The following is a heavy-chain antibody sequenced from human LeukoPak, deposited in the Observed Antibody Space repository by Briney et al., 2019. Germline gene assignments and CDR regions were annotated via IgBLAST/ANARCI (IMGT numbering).Heavy chain of an antibody. CDR2: IYSGGST. Sequence: GGSLRLSCAASGFTFSSYWMNWVRQAPGKGLEWVSVIYSGGSTYYADSVKGRFTISRDNSKNTLYLQMNSLRAEDTAVYYCATSPANWGSADYWGQGTLVTVSS. CDR1: GFTFSSYW. V-gene: IGHV3-66*01. CDR3: ATSPANWGSADY. D-gene: IGHD7-27*01. J-gene: IGHJ4*02.